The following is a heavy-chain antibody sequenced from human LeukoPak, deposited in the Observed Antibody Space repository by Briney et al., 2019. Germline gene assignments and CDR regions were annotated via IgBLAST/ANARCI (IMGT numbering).Heavy chain of an antibody. CDR1: GYTFTGYY. D-gene: IGHD3-10*01. CDR3: ARESWFGELFYWFDS. J-gene: IGHJ5*01. CDR2: INPNSGGT. Sequence: ASVKVSCKASGYTFTGYYMHWVRQAPGQGLEWMGWINPNSGGTNYAQKFQGRVTMTRDTSISTAYMELSRLRSDDTAVYYCARESWFGELFYWFDSWGQGTLVTVSS. V-gene: IGHV1-2*02.